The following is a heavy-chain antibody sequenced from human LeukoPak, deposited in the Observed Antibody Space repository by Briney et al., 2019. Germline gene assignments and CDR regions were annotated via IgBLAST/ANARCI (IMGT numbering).Heavy chain of an antibody. J-gene: IGHJ4*02. CDR2: INRDGSQK. V-gene: IGHV3-7*03. Sequence: GGSLRLSCAASGFSLSAYWMTWVRQAPGKGLEWVANINRDGSQKNHVDSVKGRFTISRDNAKNSLYLQMSSLRGEDTAFYYCAKADSSGYPPTYWGQGTLVTVSS. CDR1: GFSLSAYW. CDR3: AKADSSGYPPTY. D-gene: IGHD3-10*01.